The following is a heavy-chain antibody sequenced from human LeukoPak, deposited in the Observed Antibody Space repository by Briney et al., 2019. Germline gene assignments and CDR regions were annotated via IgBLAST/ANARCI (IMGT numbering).Heavy chain of an antibody. CDR1: GFTVSSNY. J-gene: IGHJ3*02. D-gene: IGHD2-2*01. CDR3: AKSQLPYDAVDI. Sequence: GSLRLSCEASGFTVSSNYMSWVRQAPGKGLEWVSAISGSGGSTYYADSVQGRFTISRDNSKNTLYLQMDSLRAEDTAVYYCAKSQLPYDAVDIWGQGTMVTVSS. V-gene: IGHV3-23*01. CDR2: ISGSGGST.